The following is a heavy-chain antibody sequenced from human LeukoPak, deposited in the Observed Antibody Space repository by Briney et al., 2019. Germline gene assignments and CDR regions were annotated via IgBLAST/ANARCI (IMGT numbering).Heavy chain of an antibody. Sequence: ASVKVSCKASGYTFTSYDINWVRQATGQGLEWMGWMNPNSGNTGYAQKFQGRVTMTRNTSISTAYMELSSLRSEDRAVYYCARSRRGSGWSEAISRYWGQGTLVTVSS. D-gene: IGHD6-19*01. V-gene: IGHV1-8*01. CDR1: GYTFTSYD. CDR2: MNPNSGNT. J-gene: IGHJ4*02. CDR3: ARSRRGSGWSEAISRY.